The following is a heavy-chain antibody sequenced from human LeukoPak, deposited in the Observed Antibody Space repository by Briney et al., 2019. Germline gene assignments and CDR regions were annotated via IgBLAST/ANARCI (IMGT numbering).Heavy chain of an antibody. CDR1: GGSISSSLYY. CDR3: ARLDGQAMSGVVILGIGTEYLQH. V-gene: IGHV4-39*01. CDR2: IYYSATS. J-gene: IGHJ1*01. D-gene: IGHD3-3*01. Sequence: SETLSLTCAVSGGSISSSLYYWGWIRQPPGKGLEWIGCIYYSATSYYNPSLKSRVTMSIDTSKNQFSLNLNSVTAADTAVYYCARLDGQAMSGVVILGIGTEYLQHWGQGTLVTVSS.